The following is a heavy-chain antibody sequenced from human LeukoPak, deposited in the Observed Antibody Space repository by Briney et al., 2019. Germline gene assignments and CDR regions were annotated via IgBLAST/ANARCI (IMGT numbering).Heavy chain of an antibody. D-gene: IGHD1-14*01. CDR3: ATNSRRPHQYYMDV. Sequence: GRSLRLSCAVSGFTFSSYDMHWVRQAPGKGLEWVTLISYDGGNKYYGDSVKGRFTISRDNSKNTLYLQMTSLRVEDTAVYYCATNSRRPHQYYMDVWGKGTTVIISS. CDR1: GFTFSSYD. CDR2: ISYDGGNK. V-gene: IGHV3-30*03. J-gene: IGHJ6*03.